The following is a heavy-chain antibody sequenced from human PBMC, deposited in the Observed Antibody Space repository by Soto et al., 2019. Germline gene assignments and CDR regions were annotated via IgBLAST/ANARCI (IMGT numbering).Heavy chain of an antibody. CDR3: ARAQGSSTSLEIYYYYYSGMDV. D-gene: IGHD2-2*01. J-gene: IGHJ6*02. V-gene: IGHV1-69*01. CDR2: IIPISGTA. Sequence: QVQLVQSGAEVKKPGSSVKVSCKASGGTFSNYAISWVRQAPGPGLEWMGGIIPISGTANYAQKFQGRVTTTAGESTSTAAMELSSLRSEDTAVYYCARAQGSSTSLEIYYYYYSGMDVWGHGTTVTVSS. CDR1: GGTFSNYA.